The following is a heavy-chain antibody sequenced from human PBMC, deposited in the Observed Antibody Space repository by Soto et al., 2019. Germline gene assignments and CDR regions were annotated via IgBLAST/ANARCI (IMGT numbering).Heavy chain of an antibody. Sequence: QVQLVQSGAEEKKPGASVKVSCKASGYTFTSYAMHCVRQAPRQRLEWMGWINAGNGNTKYSHKFQGRVTITRDTAASTAYMELSSLSCEDTAVYYCARSIVVVTALDYWGQGTLVTVSS. CDR2: INAGNGNT. V-gene: IGHV1-3*05. J-gene: IGHJ4*02. CDR1: GYTFTSYA. CDR3: ARSIVVVTALDY. D-gene: IGHD2-21*02.